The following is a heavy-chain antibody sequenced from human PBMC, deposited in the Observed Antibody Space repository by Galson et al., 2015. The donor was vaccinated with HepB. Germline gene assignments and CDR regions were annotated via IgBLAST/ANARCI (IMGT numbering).Heavy chain of an antibody. CDR2: ISASGSNT. CDR1: GFSFNIHG. V-gene: IGHV3-23*01. J-gene: IGHJ4*02. Sequence: SLRLSCAGYGFSFNIHGMSWVRQAPGKGLEWISTISASGSNTHYAESVRGQFTISRDNSRGTLFLQLNSLRAEDTGIYYCTKDAPSVIMEPAMFDYWGQGTLVIVSS. CDR3: TKDAPSVIMEPAMFDY. D-gene: IGHD3-10*01.